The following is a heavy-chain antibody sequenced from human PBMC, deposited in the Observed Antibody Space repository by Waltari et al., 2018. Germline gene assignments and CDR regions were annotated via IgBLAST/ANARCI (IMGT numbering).Heavy chain of an antibody. V-gene: IGHV3-23*01. J-gene: IGHJ4*02. D-gene: IGHD5-12*01. CDR1: GFIFDHYA. Sequence: EVQLFESGGGVAQPGESLRLPCAASGFIFDHYAMNWVRQAPGKGLEWVSGIDGSGDKRYYADSVKGRFTISRDKAKNTVFLLMSSLSAEDTAIYYCAKDLSASGLGFDYWGQGRLVTVSS. CDR2: IDGSGDKR. CDR3: AKDLSASGLGFDY.